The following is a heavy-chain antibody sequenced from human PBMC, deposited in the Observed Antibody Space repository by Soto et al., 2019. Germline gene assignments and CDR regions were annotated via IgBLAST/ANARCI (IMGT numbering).Heavy chain of an antibody. CDR3: ASHVTGVLVLVAFPPGGDNYGWDV. D-gene: IGHD2-15*01. Sequence: QVQLVQSGAEVKKPGSSVKVSCKASGGTFSRYTISWVRQAPGQGLEWMGRIIPILDIPNYAQNFQGRVTITADKSTSPAYMERSSLRSDDTAVYYCASHVTGVLVLVAFPPGGDNYGWDVWGQGTTVTVSS. J-gene: IGHJ6*02. CDR1: GGTFSRYT. V-gene: IGHV1-69*02. CDR2: IIPILDIP.